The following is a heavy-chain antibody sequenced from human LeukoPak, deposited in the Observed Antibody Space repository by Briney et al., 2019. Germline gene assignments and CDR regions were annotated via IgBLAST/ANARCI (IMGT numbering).Heavy chain of an antibody. V-gene: IGHV1-2*02. J-gene: IGHJ5*02. Sequence: GASVKVSCKASGYTSTGYYMHWVRQAPGQGLEWMGWINPNSGGTNYAQKFQGRVTMTRDTSISTAYMELSRLRSDDTAVYYCAREVAATPRNNWFDPWGQGTLVTVPS. CDR2: INPNSGGT. D-gene: IGHD2-15*01. CDR3: AREVAATPRNNWFDP. CDR1: GYTSTGYY.